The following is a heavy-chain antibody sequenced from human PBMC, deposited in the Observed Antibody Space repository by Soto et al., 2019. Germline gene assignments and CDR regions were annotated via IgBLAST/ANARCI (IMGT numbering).Heavy chain of an antibody. CDR1: GFTFSSYA. J-gene: IGHJ2*01. Sequence: EVQLLESGGGLVQPGGSLSLSCAASGFTFSSYAMNWVRQAPGKGLAWVAVISGSGGSTYYADAVKGRFTISRDNSKNTLYLQMNSLRAEDTAVYYCAKRTVGWYFDLWGRGTLVTVSS. V-gene: IGHV3-23*01. D-gene: IGHD4-17*01. CDR2: ISGSGGST. CDR3: AKRTVGWYFDL.